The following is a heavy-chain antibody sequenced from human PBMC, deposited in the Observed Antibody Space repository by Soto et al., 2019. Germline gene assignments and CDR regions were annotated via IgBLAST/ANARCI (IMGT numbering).Heavy chain of an antibody. J-gene: IGHJ3*02. V-gene: IGHV3-15*01. D-gene: IGHD3-10*01. CDR2: IKSKTDGGTT. CDR3: TTGAAMVRGVITPAGGSGEKDGDRNAFDI. CDR1: GFTFSNAW. Sequence: GGSLRLSCAASGFTFSNAWMSWVRQAPGKGLEWVGRIKSKTDGGTTDYAAPVKGRFTISRDDSKNTLYLQMNSLKTEDTAVYYCTTGAAMVRGVITPAGGSGEKDGDRNAFDIWGQGTMVTVSS.